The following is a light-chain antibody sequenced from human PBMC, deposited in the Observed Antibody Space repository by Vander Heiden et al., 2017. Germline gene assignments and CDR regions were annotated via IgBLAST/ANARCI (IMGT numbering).Light chain of an antibody. V-gene: IGKV3-15*01. CDR2: GAT. Sequence: LLTHSPAGLSASPGERASHCCRASQSVSSILAWYQQKPGQAPRLLNYGATTRATGIPARFSGSGSGKEFTLTISSLQSEDCAVYYCQQYNNWPRTFGQGTKVEIK. CDR1: QSVSSI. J-gene: IGKJ1*01. CDR3: QQYNNWPRT.